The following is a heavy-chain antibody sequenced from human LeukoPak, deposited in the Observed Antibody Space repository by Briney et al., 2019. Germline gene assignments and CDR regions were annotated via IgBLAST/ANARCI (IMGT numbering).Heavy chain of an antibody. CDR2: IYTSGST. CDR1: GGSISTYH. J-gene: IGHJ6*03. Sequence: SETLSLTCTVSGGSISTYHWRWPRQPPGKGLEWFGYIYTSGSTNYNPSLKSRVTISVDTSKNQFSLKLSSVTAADTAVYYCAAKYSSSWTPLYYYYYMDVWGKGTTVTVSS. D-gene: IGHD6-13*01. CDR3: AAKYSSSWTPLYYYYYMDV. V-gene: IGHV4-4*09.